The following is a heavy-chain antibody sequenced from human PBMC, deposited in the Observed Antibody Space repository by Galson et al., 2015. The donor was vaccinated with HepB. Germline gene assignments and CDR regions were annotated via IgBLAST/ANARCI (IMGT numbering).Heavy chain of an antibody. V-gene: IGHV3-23*01. Sequence: SLRLSCAASGFRFNIYDMSWVRQAPGKGLEWVSGITNSGGRRYYAEPGKGRFTISRDNSKNTVFLQMSSLRADDTAIYYCAKGAYMSSYSLYGMDAWGQGTTVIVSS. CDR1: GFRFNIYD. CDR2: ITNSGGRR. D-gene: IGHD6-6*01. J-gene: IGHJ6*02. CDR3: AKGAYMSSYSLYGMDA.